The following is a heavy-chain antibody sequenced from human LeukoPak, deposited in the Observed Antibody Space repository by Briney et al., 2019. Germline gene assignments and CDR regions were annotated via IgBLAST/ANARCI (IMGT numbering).Heavy chain of an antibody. V-gene: IGHV4-59*08. CDR3: ARLDYDSSGYPVGFDY. Sequence: SETLSLTCSVSGGSMSSYYWSWIRQSPGKGLEWIGYIYHSGSTDYNSSLKSRVTISVDTSKNQFSLKLSSVTAADTAVYYCARLDYDSSGYPVGFDYWGQGTLVTVSS. CDR2: IYHSGST. CDR1: GGSMSSYY. D-gene: IGHD3-22*01. J-gene: IGHJ4*02.